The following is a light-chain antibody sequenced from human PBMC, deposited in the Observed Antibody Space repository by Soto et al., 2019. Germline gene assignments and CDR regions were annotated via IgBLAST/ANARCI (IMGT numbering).Light chain of an antibody. J-gene: IGKJ1*01. CDR3: HQRQSWPRT. Sequence: EIVLTQSPATLSSFPGDRVTLSRRASQAVNTRLAWYQHKPGQAPRLLIYLTSNRAAGIPARFSGSGSETDFTLTISDVEPEDFAVYYCHQRQSWPRTFGQGTKVDIK. CDR2: LTS. V-gene: IGKV3-11*01. CDR1: QAVNTR.